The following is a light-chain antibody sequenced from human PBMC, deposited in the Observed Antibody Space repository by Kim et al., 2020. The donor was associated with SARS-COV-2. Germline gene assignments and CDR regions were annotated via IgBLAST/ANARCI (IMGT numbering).Light chain of an antibody. CDR3: MHHVEFTLT. J-gene: IGKJ4*01. CDR2: RLS. V-gene: IGKV2-40*01. CDR1: QGVAGG. Sequence: VTPGVPASISWPSSQGVAGGLDWYVQMPGQSPQLLVYRLSYRTSGVPDSFSDSRSGTDFTLKISRVKTEDAGVYFCMHHVEFTLTFSRRTKVDI.